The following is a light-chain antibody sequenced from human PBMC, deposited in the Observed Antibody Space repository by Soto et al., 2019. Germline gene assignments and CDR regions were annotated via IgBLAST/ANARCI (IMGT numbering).Light chain of an antibody. CDR3: SSYTSTSSPYV. CDR1: SSDVGGYNY. Sequence: QCALTQPASVSGSPGQSITISCTGTSSDVGGYNYVSWYQQHPGKAPKLMIYEVTTRPSGVSNRFSGSKSGNTASLTISGLQAEDEADYYCSSYTSTSSPYVFGTGTKVTVL. CDR2: EVT. J-gene: IGLJ1*01. V-gene: IGLV2-14*01.